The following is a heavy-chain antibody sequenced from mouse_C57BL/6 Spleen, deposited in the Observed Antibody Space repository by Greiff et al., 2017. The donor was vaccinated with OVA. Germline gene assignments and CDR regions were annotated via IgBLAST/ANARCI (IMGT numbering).Heavy chain of an antibody. J-gene: IGHJ4*01. D-gene: IGHD1-1*01. V-gene: IGHV1-64*01. CDR3: ARGYYGKDAMDY. CDR2: IHPNSGST. CDR1: GYTFTSYW. Sequence: QVQLQQPGAELVKPGASVKLSCKASGYTFTSYWMHWVKQRPGQGLEWIGMIHPNSGSTNYNAKFKSKATLTVDKSSSTAYMQLSSLTSEDSAVYYCARGYYGKDAMDYWGQGTSVTVSS.